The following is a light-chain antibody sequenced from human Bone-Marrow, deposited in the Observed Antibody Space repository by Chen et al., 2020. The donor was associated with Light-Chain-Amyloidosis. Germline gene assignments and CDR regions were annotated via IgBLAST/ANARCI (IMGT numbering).Light chain of an antibody. V-gene: IGLV1-51*01. CDR3: GAWYNGLSDWM. J-gene: IGLJ3*02. CDR2: YHN. Sequence: QSVLTQPPSVSAAPGQRVTISCSGSSANTGNNYVSWYQQLPGTAPKLLIYYHNKRPSGIPHRFPGSKSGTSATLGIPGLHTGDEADYYCGAWYNGLSDWMFGGGTKLTVL. CDR1: SANTGNNY.